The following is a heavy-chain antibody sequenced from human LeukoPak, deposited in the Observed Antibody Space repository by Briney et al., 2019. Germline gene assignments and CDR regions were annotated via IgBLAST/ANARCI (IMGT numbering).Heavy chain of an antibody. CDR2: INPNSGGT. V-gene: IGHV1-2*02. Sequence: ASVKVSCKASGYTFTGYYMHWVRQAPGQGLEWMGWINPNSGGTNYAQKFQGRVNMTRDTSISTAYMELSRLRCDDTGVYYCARVRYYDILTGPFDYWGQGTLVTVSS. J-gene: IGHJ4*02. D-gene: IGHD3-9*01. CDR1: GYTFTGYY. CDR3: ARVRYYDILTGPFDY.